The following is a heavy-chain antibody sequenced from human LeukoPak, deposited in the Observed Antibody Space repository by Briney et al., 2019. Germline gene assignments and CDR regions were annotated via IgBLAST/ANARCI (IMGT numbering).Heavy chain of an antibody. V-gene: IGHV3-23*01. CDR1: GFTFSSYA. CDR2: ISDSVGGT. D-gene: IGHD6-19*01. Sequence: GGSLRLSCAASGFTFSSYAMSWVRQAPGKGLDWVSLISDSVGGTYYADSVKGRFTISRDNSKNTLYLQMNSLRAEDTAVYYCAKGGSSGWYHPDFWGQGTLVTVSS. J-gene: IGHJ4*02. CDR3: AKGGSSGWYHPDF.